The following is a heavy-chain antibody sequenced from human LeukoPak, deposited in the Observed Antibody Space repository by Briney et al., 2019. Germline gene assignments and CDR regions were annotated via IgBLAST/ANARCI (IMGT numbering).Heavy chain of an antibody. D-gene: IGHD2-2*01. Sequence: PSETLSLTCTVSGGSISSSSYYWGWIRQPPGKGLEWIGSIYYSGSTYYNPSLKSRVTISIDTSKNQLSLKMSSVTAADTAVYYCVREREQRDKRQYATGYDYWGQGTLVTVSS. J-gene: IGHJ4*02. CDR1: GGSISSSSYY. CDR2: IYYSGST. V-gene: IGHV4-39*07. CDR3: VREREQRDKRQYATGYDY.